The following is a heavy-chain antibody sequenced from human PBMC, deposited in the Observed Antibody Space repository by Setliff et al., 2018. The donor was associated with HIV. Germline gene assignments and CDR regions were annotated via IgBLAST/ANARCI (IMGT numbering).Heavy chain of an antibody. V-gene: IGHV3-21*01. Sequence: GGSLRLSCAASGFTFSSYAMSWVRQAPGKGLEWVSSISSSSSYIYYADSVKGRFTISRDNAKNSLYLQMNSLRAEDTAVYYCARDLAEMDFFDSWGQGTLVTVSS. CDR2: ISSSSSYI. J-gene: IGHJ4*02. CDR3: ARDLAEMDFFDS. CDR1: GFTFSSYA.